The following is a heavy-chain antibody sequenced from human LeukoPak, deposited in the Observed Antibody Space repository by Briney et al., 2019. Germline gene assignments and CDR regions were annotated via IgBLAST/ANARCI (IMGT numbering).Heavy chain of an antibody. CDR3: ARDPGSSGWYLLDY. J-gene: IGHJ4*02. D-gene: IGHD6-19*01. CDR1: GGSFSGYY. CDR2: INHSGST. V-gene: IGHV4-34*01. Sequence: SETLSLTCAVYGGSFSGYYWSWIRQPPGKGLEWIGEINHSGSTNYNPSLKSRVTISVDTSKNQFSLKLSSVTAEGTAVYYCARDPGSSGWYLLDYWGQGTLVTVSS.